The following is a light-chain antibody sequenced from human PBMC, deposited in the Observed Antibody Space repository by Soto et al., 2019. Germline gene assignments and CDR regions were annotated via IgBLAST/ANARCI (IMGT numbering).Light chain of an antibody. V-gene: IGKV3-20*01. CDR3: QKSGSVPEK. CDR1: ESVKSRS. CDR2: DSS. J-gene: IGKJ1*01. Sequence: EVVMRQSPATLSVSPLEVATLSFSSSESVKSRSLAWYQQKPGQAPRLLIYDSSTRAAGIPDRFSGSGSGTDFTLTISRLEPEDYAVYYCQKSGSVPEKFGQGTKVDIK.